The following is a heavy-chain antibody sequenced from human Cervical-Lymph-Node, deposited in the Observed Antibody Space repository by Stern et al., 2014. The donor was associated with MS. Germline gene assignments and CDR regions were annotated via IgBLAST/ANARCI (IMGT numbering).Heavy chain of an antibody. CDR2: ITSTSSYT. V-gene: IGHV3-21*01. CDR1: GFNFKDYT. J-gene: IGHJ6*02. CDR3: ARDKTDILRFLEFRSDDYYYGMDV. Sequence: VQLVESGGGLVKPGGSLRLSCAASGFNFKDYTMNWVRQAPGKGLEWVSFITSTSSYTYYADSVKGRFTISRDNAKKSLYLQMNRLRAEDTAVYYCARDKTDILRFLEFRSDDYYYGMDVWGQGTTVTVSS. D-gene: IGHD3-3*01.